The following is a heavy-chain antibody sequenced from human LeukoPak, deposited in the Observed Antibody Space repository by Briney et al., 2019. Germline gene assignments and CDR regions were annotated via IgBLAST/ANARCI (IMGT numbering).Heavy chain of an antibody. Sequence: PGGSLRLSCAASGFIFTDYGMHWVRQAPGKGLEWLTFIRYDGSDKYYADSVKGRFTISRDNSKNTLYLQMNSLTSEDTAVYYCAKDTRYCSSTSCYTFDYWGQGTLVTVSS. CDR1: GFIFTDYG. V-gene: IGHV3-30*02. CDR2: IRYDGSDK. CDR3: AKDTRYCSSTSCYTFDY. J-gene: IGHJ4*02. D-gene: IGHD2-2*02.